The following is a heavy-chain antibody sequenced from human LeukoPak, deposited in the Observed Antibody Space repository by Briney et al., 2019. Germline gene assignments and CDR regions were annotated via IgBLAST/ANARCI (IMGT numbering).Heavy chain of an antibody. V-gene: IGHV4-34*01. CDR2: INHSGST. CDR1: GGSFSGYY. CDR3: ACPGYSSGGASAA. J-gene: IGHJ5*02. D-gene: IGHD6-19*01. Sequence: ASETLSLTCAVYGGSFSGYYWSWIRQPPGKGLEWIGEINHSGSTNYNPSLKSRVTISVDPSKNQFSLKLSSVTAADTAVYYCACPGYSSGGASAAWGQGTLVTVSS.